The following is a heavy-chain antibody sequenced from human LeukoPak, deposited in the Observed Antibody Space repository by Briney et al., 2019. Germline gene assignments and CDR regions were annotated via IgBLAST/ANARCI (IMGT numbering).Heavy chain of an antibody. V-gene: IGHV1-58*01. CDR2: IVVGSGNT. Sequence: ASVKVSCKTSGFTFISSAVQWVRQARGQRLEWIGWIVVGSGNTNYAQKFQERVTITRDMSTSTAYMELSSLRSEDTAVYYCAADPSYSSGYRYYFDYWGQGTLFTVSS. CDR1: GFTFISSA. D-gene: IGHD3-22*01. CDR3: AADPSYSSGYRYYFDY. J-gene: IGHJ4*02.